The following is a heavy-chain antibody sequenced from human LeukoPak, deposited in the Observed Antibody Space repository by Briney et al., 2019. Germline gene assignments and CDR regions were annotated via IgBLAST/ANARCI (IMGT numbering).Heavy chain of an antibody. V-gene: IGHV3-21*05. D-gene: IGHD2-8*01. J-gene: IGHJ4*02. CDR1: GFTFSRYA. CDR3: VRDLILVWTPGDDFDF. CDR2: INTDSSDI. Sequence: GGSLRLSCAASGFTFSRYAMNWVRQAPGKGLEWVSYINTDSSDIHYADSVKGRFTISRDNAKNEVYLQMNSLRAEDTAVYYCVRDLILVWTPGDDFDFWGQGTLVTVSS.